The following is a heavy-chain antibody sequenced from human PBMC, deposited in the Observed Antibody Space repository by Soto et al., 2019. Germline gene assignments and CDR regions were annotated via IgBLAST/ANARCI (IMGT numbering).Heavy chain of an antibody. CDR1: GASIRSTDYY. V-gene: IGHV4-30-4*01. Sequence: LSLTWTVSGASIRSTDYYWSWIRQAPGKGLEWIGYVYYTGSTYYNPSLMSRLTISVDTSKNQFSLKLTSVTAAETAVYYCVRTAREGAVAPHWFDRWGQGTQVTVSS. CDR2: VYYTGST. D-gene: IGHD2-21*02. J-gene: IGHJ5*02. CDR3: VRTAREGAVAPHWFDR.